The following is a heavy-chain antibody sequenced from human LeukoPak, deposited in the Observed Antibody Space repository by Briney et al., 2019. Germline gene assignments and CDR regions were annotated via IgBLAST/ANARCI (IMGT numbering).Heavy chain of an antibody. CDR1: GYTFTSYD. CDR2: MNPNSGNT. V-gene: IGHV1-8*01. CDR3: ARVKVMTIFGVVIPLNYGMDV. D-gene: IGHD3-3*01. Sequence: GASVKVSCKASGYTFTSYDINWVRQATGQGLEWMGWMNPNSGNTGYAQKFQGRVIMTRNTSISTAYMELSSLRSEDTAVYYCARVKVMTIFGVVIPLNYGMDVWGQGTTVTVSS. J-gene: IGHJ6*02.